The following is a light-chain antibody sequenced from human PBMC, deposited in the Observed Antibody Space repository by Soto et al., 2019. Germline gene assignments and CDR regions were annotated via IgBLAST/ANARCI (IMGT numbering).Light chain of an antibody. CDR1: SSDIGYYDY. Sequence: QSALTQPASVSGSLGQSITISCTGTSSDIGYYDYVSWYQHHSGKAPKLIIYEVNSRPSGVSNRFSGSKSVNTASLTISGLQAEDEADYFCSSHSSSSAYYVFGTGTKLTVL. CDR2: EVN. J-gene: IGLJ1*01. CDR3: SSHSSSSAYYV. V-gene: IGLV2-14*01.